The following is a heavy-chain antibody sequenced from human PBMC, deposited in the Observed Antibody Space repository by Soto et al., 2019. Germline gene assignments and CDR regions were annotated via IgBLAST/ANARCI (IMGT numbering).Heavy chain of an antibody. CDR3: ASSSCGVNCYSNLPLDYYSYGMDV. Sequence: QVQLVQSGAEVKKPGASVKVSCKASGYTFTNYGISWVRQAPGQGLEWMGWISAYNGNINYAQKLQGRVTMTTDTSTSTAYMELRSLRSDDTAMYYCASSSCGVNCYSNLPLDYYSYGMDVWGQGTTVTVSS. J-gene: IGHJ6*02. D-gene: IGHD2-21*02. V-gene: IGHV1-18*01. CDR1: GYTFTNYG. CDR2: ISAYNGNI.